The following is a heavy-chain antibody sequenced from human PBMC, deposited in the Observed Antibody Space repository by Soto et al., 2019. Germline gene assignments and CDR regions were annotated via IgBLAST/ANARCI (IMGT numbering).Heavy chain of an antibody. CDR1: GGPFSSYA. Sequence: SVKGSCEAAGGPFSSYAISWVRQAPGQGLEWMGGIIPIFGTANYAQKFQGRVTITADESTSTAYMELSSLRSEDTAVYYCASAEYSSSYYYYYYGMDVWGQGTTVTVSS. CDR2: IIPIFGTA. CDR3: ASAEYSSSYYYYYYGMDV. D-gene: IGHD6-6*01. V-gene: IGHV1-69*13. J-gene: IGHJ6*02.